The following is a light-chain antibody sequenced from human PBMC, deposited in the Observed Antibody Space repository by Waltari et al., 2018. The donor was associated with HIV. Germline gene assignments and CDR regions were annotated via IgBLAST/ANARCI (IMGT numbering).Light chain of an antibody. V-gene: IGKV1-39*01. CDR3: QQSYTTPLT. CDR2: AAS. Sequence: DIQMTQSPSSLSASVGDMVTITCRAGQAITNNLNWYQQKVGRAPQLLIYAASNLQTGVPSRFSGSASVTDFTLTISSLQPEDFATYYCQQSYTTPLTFGPGTKVDV. J-gene: IGKJ3*01. CDR1: QAITNN.